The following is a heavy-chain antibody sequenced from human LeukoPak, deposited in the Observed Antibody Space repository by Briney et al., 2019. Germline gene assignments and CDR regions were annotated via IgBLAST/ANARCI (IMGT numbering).Heavy chain of an antibody. CDR3: ARGGRFYDILTGYQSGYYFDY. CDR2: IYSGGST. V-gene: IGHV3-53*01. CDR1: GFTVSSNY. Sequence: PGGSLRLSCAASGFTVSSNYMTWVRQAPGKGLEWVSIIYSGGSTYYADSVKGRFTISRDTSKNTLYLRMNSLRAEDTAVYYCARGGRFYDILTGYQSGYYFDYWGQGTLVTVSS. J-gene: IGHJ4*02. D-gene: IGHD3-9*01.